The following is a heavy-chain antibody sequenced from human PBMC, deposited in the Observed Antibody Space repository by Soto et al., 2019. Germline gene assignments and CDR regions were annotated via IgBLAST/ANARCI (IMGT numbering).Heavy chain of an antibody. D-gene: IGHD6-13*01. CDR3: GRDEAGSSWLIDY. CDR2: ISVKNGNT. V-gene: IGHV1-18*01. J-gene: IGHJ4*02. Sequence: QVQLVQSGDEVKKPGASVKVSCEASGYTFSNYGISWVRQAPGQGLEWMGWISVKNGNTKYAQKLQDRVTMTRDTSTRTAYMELRSLRSDDTALYYCGRDEAGSSWLIDYWGQGTLVNVSS. CDR1: GYTFSNYG.